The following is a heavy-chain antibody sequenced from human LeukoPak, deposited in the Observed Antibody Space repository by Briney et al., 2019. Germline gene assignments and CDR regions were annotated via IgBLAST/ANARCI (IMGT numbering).Heavy chain of an antibody. Sequence: GASLRLSCAASGFTFSNYAMSWVRQAPGKGLEWVSAISDTGGYTYYADSVKGRFTISRDNAKNSLYLQMDSLRAEDTAVYYCVRVWNPQALDYWGQGTLVTVSS. CDR1: GFTFSNYA. V-gene: IGHV3-23*01. CDR3: VRVWNPQALDY. D-gene: IGHD1-1*01. CDR2: ISDTGGYT. J-gene: IGHJ4*02.